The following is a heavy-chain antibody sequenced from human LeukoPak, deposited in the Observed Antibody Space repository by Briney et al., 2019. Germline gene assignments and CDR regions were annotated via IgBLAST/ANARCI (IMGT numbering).Heavy chain of an antibody. CDR1: GGSISSYY. J-gene: IGHJ4*02. CDR3: ATRTAMGPFDY. Sequence: SETLSLTCTVSGGSISSYYWSWIRQPPGKGLEWIGYIYYSGGTNYNPSLKSRVTISVDTSKNQFSLKLSSVTAADTAVYYCATRTAMGPFDYWGQGPLVTVSS. D-gene: IGHD5-18*01. CDR2: IYYSGGT. V-gene: IGHV4-59*01.